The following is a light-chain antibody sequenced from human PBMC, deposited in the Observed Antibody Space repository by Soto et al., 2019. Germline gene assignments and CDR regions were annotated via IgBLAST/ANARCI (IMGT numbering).Light chain of an antibody. CDR2: GAS. V-gene: IGKV3-20*01. J-gene: IGKJ4*01. Sequence: EIVLTQSPGTLSLSPGERATLSCRASQSVHSAHLAWYQQKPGQAPRLLIYGASNRAAGIPDRFSGSGSGTDFTLTISRLEPEDFAVYYGQQYADSPPRLIFGGGTKVEIK. CDR3: QQYADSPPRLI. CDR1: QSVHSAH.